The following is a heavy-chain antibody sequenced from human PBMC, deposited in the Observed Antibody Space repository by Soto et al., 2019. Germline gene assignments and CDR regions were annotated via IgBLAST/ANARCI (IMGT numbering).Heavy chain of an antibody. J-gene: IGHJ4*02. CDR2: ISYDGSNK. V-gene: IGHV3-30*18. CDR3: AKVAAVAPTLDY. D-gene: IGHD6-19*01. Sequence: QVQLVESGGGVVQPGRSLRLSCAASGFTFSSYGMHWVRQAPGNGLEWVAVISYDGSNKYYADSVKGRFTISRDNSKNTLYLQMNSLRAEDTAVYYCAKVAAVAPTLDYWGQGTLVIVSS. CDR1: GFTFSSYG.